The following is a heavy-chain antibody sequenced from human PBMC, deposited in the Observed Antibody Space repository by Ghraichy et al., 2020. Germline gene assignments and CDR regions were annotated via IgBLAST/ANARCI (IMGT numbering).Heavy chain of an antibody. V-gene: IGHV3-15*01. CDR1: GFTFTNAW. Sequence: GESLNISCAGSGFTFTNAWMNWVRQAPGKGLEWVGRLKSKAAGGTTAYAAPVKGRFIISRDDSKNMLFLQMNSLKTEDTAVYYCTTCGGDCYFNYWGQGTLVTVSS. J-gene: IGHJ4*02. CDR3: TTCGGDCYFNY. D-gene: IGHD2-21*02. CDR2: LKSKAAGGTT.